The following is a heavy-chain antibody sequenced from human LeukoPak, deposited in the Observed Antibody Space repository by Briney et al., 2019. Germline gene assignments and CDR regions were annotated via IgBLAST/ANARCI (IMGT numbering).Heavy chain of an antibody. D-gene: IGHD6-13*01. V-gene: IGHV3-49*03. J-gene: IGHJ5*02. CDR2: IRSKAYGGTT. Sequence: GRSLRLSCTASGFTFGDYAMSWFRQAPGKGLEWVGFIRSKAYGGTTEYAASVKGRFTISRDDSKSIAYLQMNSLKTEDTAVYYCTRANSSWPEDNWFDPWGQGTLVTVSS. CDR1: GFTFGDYA. CDR3: TRANSSWPEDNWFDP.